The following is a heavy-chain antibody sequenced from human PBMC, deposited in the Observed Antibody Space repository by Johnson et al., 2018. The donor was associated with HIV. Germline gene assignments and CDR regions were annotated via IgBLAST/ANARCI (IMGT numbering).Heavy chain of an antibody. CDR1: GFNFSTYD. J-gene: IGHJ3*02. CDR2: TSYAGSNT. CDR3: ARYGALTTRGAFDI. V-gene: IGHV3-30*03. D-gene: IGHD4-17*01. Sequence: QVQLVESGGGVVQPGRSLRLSCITYGFNFSTYDMHWVRQAPGKGLEWVAVTSYAGSNTYYGDSVKGRFTISRDNSKNTLSLQMKSLRVEDTAVYYCARYGALTTRGAFDIWGQGTMVTVSS.